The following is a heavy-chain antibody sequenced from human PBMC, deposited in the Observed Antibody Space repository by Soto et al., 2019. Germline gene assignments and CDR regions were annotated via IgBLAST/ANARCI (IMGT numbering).Heavy chain of an antibody. CDR3: ARGRYGDY. Sequence: QAHLVQSGPEVKKPGASVKVSCKGSGYIFTSYGIAWVRHAPGQGLEWMGWISGHNGNTEYAQKFQGRVTVTRDTSTSTAYLELRSLRSDDTALYYCARGRYGDYWGQGALVTVSS. V-gene: IGHV1-18*01. CDR2: ISGHNGNT. J-gene: IGHJ4*02. D-gene: IGHD4-17*01. CDR1: GYIFTSYG.